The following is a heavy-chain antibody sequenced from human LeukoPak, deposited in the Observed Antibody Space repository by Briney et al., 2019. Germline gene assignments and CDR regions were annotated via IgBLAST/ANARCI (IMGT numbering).Heavy chain of an antibody. J-gene: IGHJ4*02. Sequence: PGGSLRLSCAASGFTFSSYAMSWVRQAPGKGLEWVSAISGSGGSTYYADSVKGRFTISRDNAKNTLYLQMNSLRAEDTAVYYCARDNSQVGATWGNFDYWGQGTLVTVSS. CDR1: GFTFSSYA. CDR3: ARDNSQVGATWGNFDY. V-gene: IGHV3-23*01. CDR2: ISGSGGST. D-gene: IGHD1-26*01.